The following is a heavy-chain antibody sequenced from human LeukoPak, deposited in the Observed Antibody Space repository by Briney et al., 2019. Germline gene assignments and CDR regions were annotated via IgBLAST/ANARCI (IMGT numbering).Heavy chain of an antibody. V-gene: IGHV4-4*07. CDR3: ARGPLVRGLNCFDP. CDR1: SGSINNNY. J-gene: IGHJ5*02. Sequence: SDTLSLTCTVSSGSINNNYWSWIRQSAGKQLEWIGRIYTSGDTNYNPSLRSRVTMSVDTSKKQVSLKLTSVTAADTAVYYCARGPLVRGLNCFDPWGQGTLVTVSS. CDR2: IYTSGDT. D-gene: IGHD3-10*01.